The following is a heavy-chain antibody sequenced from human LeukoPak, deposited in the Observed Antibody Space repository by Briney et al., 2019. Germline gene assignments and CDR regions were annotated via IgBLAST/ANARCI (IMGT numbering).Heavy chain of an antibody. D-gene: IGHD3-22*01. J-gene: IGHJ6*03. Sequence: GESLKISCKGSGYSFTSYWIGWVRQMPGKGLEWMGIIYPGDSDTRYSPSFQGQVTISADKSISTAYLQWSSLKASDTAMYYCARLRRHYYDSSGYTSGDYYYYMDVWGKGTTVTIPS. V-gene: IGHV5-51*01. CDR3: ARLRRHYYDSSGYTSGDYYYYMDV. CDR1: GYSFTSYW. CDR2: IYPGDSDT.